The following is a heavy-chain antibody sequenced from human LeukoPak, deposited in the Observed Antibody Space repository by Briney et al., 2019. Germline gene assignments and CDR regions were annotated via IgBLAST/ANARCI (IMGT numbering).Heavy chain of an antibody. J-gene: IGHJ3*02. CDR1: GYTFTSYG. CDR2: ISAYNGNT. CDR3: ARGGSRTYYDYIWGSSGAHDI. D-gene: IGHD3-16*01. Sequence: ASVKVSCKPSGYTFTSYGISWVRQAPGQGLEWMGWISAYNGNTNYAQKLRGRVTMTTDTSTSTPYMELRSLRSDDAAVYYCARGGSRTYYDYIWGSSGAHDIWGQGTMVTVSS. V-gene: IGHV1-18*01.